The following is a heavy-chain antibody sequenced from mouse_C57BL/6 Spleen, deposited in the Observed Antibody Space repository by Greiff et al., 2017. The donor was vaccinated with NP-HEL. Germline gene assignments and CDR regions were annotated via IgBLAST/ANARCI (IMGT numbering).Heavy chain of an antibody. CDR3: ARSVYYGNYVFAY. D-gene: IGHD2-1*01. J-gene: IGHJ3*01. Sequence: QVQLQQPGAELVKPGASVKMSCKASGYTFTSSWITWVKQRPGQGLEWIGDIYPGSGSTNYNEKFKSKATLTVDTSSSTAYMQLSSLTSEDSAVYYCARSVYYGNYVFAYWGQGTLVTVSA. CDR1: GYTFTSSW. CDR2: IYPGSGST. V-gene: IGHV1-55*01.